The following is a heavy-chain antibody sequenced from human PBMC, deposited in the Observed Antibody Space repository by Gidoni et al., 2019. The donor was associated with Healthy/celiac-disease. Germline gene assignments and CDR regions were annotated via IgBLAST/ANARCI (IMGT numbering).Heavy chain of an antibody. Sequence: QVQLVESGGGVVQPGRSLRLSCAASGFTFSSYGMHWVRQAPDKGLEWVAVIWYDGSNKYYADSVKGRFTISRDNSKNTLYLQMNSLRAEDTAVYYCARDGRRITMIVVVTDYYGMDVWGQGTTVTVSS. CDR1: GFTFSSYG. CDR3: ARDGRRITMIVVVTDYYGMDV. J-gene: IGHJ6*02. V-gene: IGHV3-33*01. D-gene: IGHD3-22*01. CDR2: IWYDGSNK.